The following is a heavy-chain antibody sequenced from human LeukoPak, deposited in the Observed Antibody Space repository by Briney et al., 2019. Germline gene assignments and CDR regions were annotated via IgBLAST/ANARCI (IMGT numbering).Heavy chain of an antibody. CDR1: GYTFTSYY. Sequence: ASVKVSCKASGYTFTSYYMHWVRQAPGQGLEWMGIINPSGGSTSYAQKFQGRVTMTRDMSTSTVYMELSSLRSEDTAVYDCARDPNQGRAVAGIFDYWGQGTLVTVSS. D-gene: IGHD6-19*01. CDR3: ARDPNQGRAVAGIFDY. V-gene: IGHV1-46*01. J-gene: IGHJ4*02. CDR2: INPSGGST.